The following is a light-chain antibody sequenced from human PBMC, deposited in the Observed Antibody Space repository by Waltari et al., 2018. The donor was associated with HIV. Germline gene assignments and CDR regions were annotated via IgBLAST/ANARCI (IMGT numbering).Light chain of an antibody. Sequence: QSVLTQPPSVSAAPGQTVTISCSGSDSNIWRNYVSWYQQLPGAAPKLLIYDKNNRPSGIPDRFSRAKSGTSATLGITGLQTGDEADYYCGTWDSSLGGWVFGGGTKLAVL. V-gene: IGLV1-51*01. CDR2: DKN. J-gene: IGLJ3*02. CDR1: DSNIWRNY. CDR3: GTWDSSLGGWV.